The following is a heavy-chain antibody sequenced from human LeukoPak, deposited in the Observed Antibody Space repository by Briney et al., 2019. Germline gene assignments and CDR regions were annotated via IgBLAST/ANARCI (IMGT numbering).Heavy chain of an antibody. D-gene: IGHD3-3*01. CDR2: FRAYNGNT. Sequence: ASVKVSCKASGYTFTSYGIRWVGQAPGHGLEWLGWFRAYNGNTNYAQKLQPRVTITPATSTSTAYMELRRLRSDDTAVYYCARDRELEWNHAFDIWGQGTMVTVSS. J-gene: IGHJ3*02. CDR3: ARDRELEWNHAFDI. V-gene: IGHV1-18*01. CDR1: GYTFTSYG.